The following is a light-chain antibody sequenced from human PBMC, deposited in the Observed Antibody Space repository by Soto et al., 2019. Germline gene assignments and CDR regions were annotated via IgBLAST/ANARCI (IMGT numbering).Light chain of an antibody. CDR2: STD. V-gene: IGLV1-47*02. J-gene: IGLJ3*02. CDR1: RSTIGSNH. Sequence: QSVLTQPPSASGTPGQRVTISCSGSRSTIGSNHVYWYQQLPGTAPKLLIYSTDQRPSGVPDRFSGSKSGTSASLAISGLRSEDEADYSCQSYDSGLSGWVFGGGTKLTVL. CDR3: QSYDSGLSGWV.